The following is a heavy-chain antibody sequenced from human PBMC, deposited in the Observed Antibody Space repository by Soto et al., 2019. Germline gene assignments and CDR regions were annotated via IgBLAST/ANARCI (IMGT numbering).Heavy chain of an antibody. CDR3: ARGGPIGYSSSWYNGNAFDI. CDR1: GFTFSSYD. J-gene: IGHJ3*02. V-gene: IGHV3-13*01. D-gene: IGHD6-13*01. CDR2: IGTAGDT. Sequence: GGSLRLSCAASGFTFSSYDMHWVRQATGKGLEWVSAIGTAGDTYYPGSVKGRFTISRENATNSLYLQMNSLRAGDTAVYYCARGGPIGYSSSWYNGNAFDIWGQGTMVTVSS.